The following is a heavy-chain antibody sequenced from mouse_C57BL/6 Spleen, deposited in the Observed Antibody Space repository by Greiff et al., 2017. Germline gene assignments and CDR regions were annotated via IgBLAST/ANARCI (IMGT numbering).Heavy chain of an antibody. D-gene: IGHD2-3*01. J-gene: IGHJ2*01. CDR3: ARGVYDSHFDY. V-gene: IGHV1-59*01. Sequence: QVQLQQPGAELVRPGTSVKLSCKASGYTFTSYWMHWVKQRPGQGLEWIGVIDPSDSYTNYNQKFKGKATLAVDTSSSTAYMQLSSLTSEDSAVYYCARGVYDSHFDYWGQGTTLTVSS. CDR2: IDPSDSYT. CDR1: GYTFTSYW.